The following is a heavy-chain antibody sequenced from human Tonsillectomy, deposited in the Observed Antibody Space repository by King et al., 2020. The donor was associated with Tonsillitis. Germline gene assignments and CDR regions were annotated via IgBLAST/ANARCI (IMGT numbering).Heavy chain of an antibody. CDR3: AKEGSEEYQLAYYYYGMDV. J-gene: IGHJ6*02. D-gene: IGHD2-2*01. CDR2: ISGSGGST. Sequence: VQLVESGGGLVQPGGSLRLSCAASGFTFSSYAMSWVRQAPGKGLEWVSAISGSGGSTYYADSVKGRFTISRDNSKNTLYLQMNSLRAEDTAVYYCAKEGSEEYQLAYYYYGMDVWGQGTTVTVSS. CDR1: GFTFSSYA. V-gene: IGHV3-23*04.